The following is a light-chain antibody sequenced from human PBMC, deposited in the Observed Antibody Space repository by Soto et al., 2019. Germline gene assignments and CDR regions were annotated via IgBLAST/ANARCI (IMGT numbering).Light chain of an antibody. V-gene: IGLV2-11*01. CDR1: SSDVDGYNY. J-gene: IGLJ2*01. CDR3: FLYAGSYIGV. Sequence: QSVLTQPRSVSGSPGQSVAISCTVTSSDVDGYNYVSWYRQHPGRAPHTLLYDVTKRPSGVPDRFSGSKSGNTASLTISGLQADDEADYYCFLYAGSYIGVIGGGTKLTVL. CDR2: DVT.